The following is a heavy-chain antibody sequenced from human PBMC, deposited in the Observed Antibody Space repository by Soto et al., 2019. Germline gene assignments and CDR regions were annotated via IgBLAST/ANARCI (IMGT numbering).Heavy chain of an antibody. CDR3: VRDRDWAFDI. D-gene: IGHD3-9*01. J-gene: IGHJ3*02. Sequence: GGSLRLSCAASGYALRYYSMNWFRQAPGKGLEWVSYTGTRRKYTFYADSVRGRFTISRDDARNSVYLQLNSLRDEDTAVYYCVRDRDWAFDIWGQGTMVTVSS. V-gene: IGHV3-48*02. CDR1: GYALRYYS. CDR2: TGTRRKYT.